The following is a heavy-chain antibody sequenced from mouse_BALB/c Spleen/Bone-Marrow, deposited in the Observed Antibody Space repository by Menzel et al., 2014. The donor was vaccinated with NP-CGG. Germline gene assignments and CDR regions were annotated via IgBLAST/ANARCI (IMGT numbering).Heavy chain of an antibody. Sequence: EVKVVDSGGGLVQPGGSRKLSCAASGFTFSSFGMHWVRQAPEKGLEWIAYISSDSGAIFYADTVKGRFTISRDNPKNTLFLQMTSQRSEDTAIYFCTRGGNWEDFDYWGQGTTLTVSS. V-gene: IGHV5-17*02. CDR3: TRGGNWEDFDY. CDR1: GFTFSSFG. D-gene: IGHD4-1*01. J-gene: IGHJ2*01. CDR2: ISSDSGAI.